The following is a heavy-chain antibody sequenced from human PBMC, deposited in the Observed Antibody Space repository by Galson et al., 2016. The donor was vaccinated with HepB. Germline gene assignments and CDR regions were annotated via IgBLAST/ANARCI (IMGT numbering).Heavy chain of an antibody. CDR1: KFTFSSYG. J-gene: IGHJ4*02. CDR2: ISYDGNNK. D-gene: IGHD6-13*01. Sequence: SLRLSCAASKFTFSSYGMHWVRQAPGKGLEWVALISYDGNNKYYADSVKGRFTISRDNSKNTLYLQMSSLRAEDTALYYCVKGVKHPSTTWPPLWYFDYWGQGTLVTVSS. CDR3: VKGVKHPSTTWPPLWYFDY. V-gene: IGHV3-30*18.